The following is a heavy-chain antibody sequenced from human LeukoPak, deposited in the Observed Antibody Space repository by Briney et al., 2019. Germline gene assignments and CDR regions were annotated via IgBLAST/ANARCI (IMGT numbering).Heavy chain of an antibody. CDR2: ISSSGSTI. V-gene: IGHV3-48*01. D-gene: IGHD2-2*01. CDR1: KFTFSSYG. Sequence: PGGSLRLSCAASKFTFSSYGMSWVRQAPGKGLEWVSYISSSGSTIYYADSVKGRFTISRDNTKRSLYLQMDSLRAEDTAVYYCARPKLGYCSSVTCSAPNYYFDYWGQGTLVTVSS. CDR3: ARPKLGYCSSVTCSAPNYYFDY. J-gene: IGHJ4*02.